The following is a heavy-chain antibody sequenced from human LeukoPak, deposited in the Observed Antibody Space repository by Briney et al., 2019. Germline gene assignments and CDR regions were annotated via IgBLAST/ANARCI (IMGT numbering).Heavy chain of an antibody. J-gene: IGHJ5*02. Sequence: SEAPSLTRAVYVGSLRVYYWSCIPHPPRKRLEWIGEITHSGSTNYNPSLKSRVTTSVDTSRNQFSLELSSVTAADRAVYCCARREMATGPNWFDPWGQGTLVTVS. CDR1: VGSLRVYY. V-gene: IGHV4-34*01. D-gene: IGHD5-24*01. CDR2: ITHSGST. CDR3: ARREMATGPNWFDP.